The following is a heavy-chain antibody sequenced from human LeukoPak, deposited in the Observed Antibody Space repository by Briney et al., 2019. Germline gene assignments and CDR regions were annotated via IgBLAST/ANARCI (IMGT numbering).Heavy chain of an antibody. J-gene: IGHJ4*02. CDR1: GGSISTYY. V-gene: IGHV4-4*09. CDR3: ARHDAGIAARPFDN. CDR2: IHASGPT. Sequence: PSEALSLTCTVSGGSISTYYWSWIRRPPGKGLEWIAYIHASGPTNYNPSLKSRITISVDTSKNQFSLKLSSVTAADTAVYYCARHDAGIAARPFDNWGQGTLVTVSS. D-gene: IGHD6-6*01.